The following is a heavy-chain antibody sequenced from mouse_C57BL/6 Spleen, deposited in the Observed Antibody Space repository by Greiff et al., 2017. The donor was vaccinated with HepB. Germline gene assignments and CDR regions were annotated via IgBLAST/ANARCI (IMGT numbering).Heavy chain of an antibody. V-gene: IGHV5-16*01. D-gene: IGHD2-5*01. CDR2: INYDGSST. Sequence: DVQLVESEGGLVQPGSSMKLSCTASGFTFSDYYMAWVRQVPEKGLEWVANINYDGSSTYYLDSLKSRFIISRDNAKNILYLQMSSLKSEDTATYYCARHYSNYFDYWGQGTTLTVSS. CDR1: GFTFSDYY. J-gene: IGHJ2*01. CDR3: ARHYSNYFDY.